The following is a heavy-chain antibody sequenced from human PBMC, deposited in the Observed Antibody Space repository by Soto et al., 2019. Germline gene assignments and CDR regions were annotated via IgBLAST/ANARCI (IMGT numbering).Heavy chain of an antibody. Sequence: GASVKVSCKASGGTFSSYAISWVRQAPGQGLEWMGGIIPIFGTANYAQKFQGRVTITADESTSTAYMELSSLRSEDTAVYYCARGEDIVVVPAAMPSQHYYYYYGMDVWGQGTTVTV. J-gene: IGHJ6*02. CDR1: GGTFSSYA. CDR2: IIPIFGTA. CDR3: ARGEDIVVVPAAMPSQHYYYYYGMDV. D-gene: IGHD2-2*01. V-gene: IGHV1-69*13.